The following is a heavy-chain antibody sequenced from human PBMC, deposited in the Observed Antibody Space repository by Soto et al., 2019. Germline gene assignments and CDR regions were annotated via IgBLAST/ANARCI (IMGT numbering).Heavy chain of an antibody. D-gene: IGHD6-19*01. J-gene: IGHJ4*02. CDR1: GFTFSSYA. Sequence: PGGSLRLSCAASGFTFSSYAMSWVRQAPGKGLEWVSAISGSGGSTYYADSVKGRFTISRDNSKNTLYLQMNSLRAEDTAVYYCAREMGITVAGTNANDYWGQGTLVTVSS. V-gene: IGHV3-23*01. CDR2: ISGSGGST. CDR3: AREMGITVAGTNANDY.